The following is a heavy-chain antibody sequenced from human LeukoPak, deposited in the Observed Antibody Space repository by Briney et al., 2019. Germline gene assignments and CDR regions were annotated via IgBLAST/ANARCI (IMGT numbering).Heavy chain of an antibody. CDR2: ISAYNGNT. D-gene: IGHD4-17*01. J-gene: IGHJ4*02. CDR3: ARHDYGDYYFDY. Sequence: ASVKVSCKASGYTFSNFGITWVRQAPGQGLEWMGWISAYNGNTNYAQKLQGRVTMTTDTSTSTAYMELRSLRSDDTAVYYCARHDYGDYYFDYWGQGTLVTVSS. V-gene: IGHV1-18*04. CDR1: GYTFSNFG.